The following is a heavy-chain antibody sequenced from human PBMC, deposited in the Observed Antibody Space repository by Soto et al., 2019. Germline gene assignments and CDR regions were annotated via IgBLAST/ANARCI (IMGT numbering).Heavy chain of an antibody. V-gene: IGHV4-34*01. CDR2: INHSGGT. J-gene: IGHJ4*02. CDR1: GGSFSGYY. D-gene: IGHD2-8*01. CDR3: ARRVYCSNGVCYTHFDY. Sequence: PSETLSLTCAVFGGSFSGYYWSWIRHSPGKGLEWIGEINHSGGTNYNPSLKSRVTISVDTSKNQFSLKLKSVTAADTAVYYCARRVYCSNGVCYTHFDYWGQGTLVTVSS.